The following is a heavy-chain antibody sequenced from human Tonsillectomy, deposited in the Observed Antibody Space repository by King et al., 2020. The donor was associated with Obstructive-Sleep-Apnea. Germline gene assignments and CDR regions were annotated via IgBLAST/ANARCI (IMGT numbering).Heavy chain of an antibody. CDR2: ISWDGGST. Sequence: VQLVESGGVVVQPGGSLRLSCAASGFTFDDYAMHWVRQAPGKGLEWVSLISWDGGSTYYADSVKGRFTISRDNSKNSLYLQMNSLRAEDTALYYCAKDIEGAPRGGFDYWGQGTLVTVSS. D-gene: IGHD1-26*01. J-gene: IGHJ4*02. CDR1: GFTFDDYA. CDR3: AKDIEGAPRGGFDY. V-gene: IGHV3-43D*03.